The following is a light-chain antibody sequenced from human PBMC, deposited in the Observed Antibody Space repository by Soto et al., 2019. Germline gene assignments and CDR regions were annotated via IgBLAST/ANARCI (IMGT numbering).Light chain of an antibody. Sequence: AIRMTQSPSSLSASTGDRVTITCRASQGISSYLAWYQQKPGKAPKLLIYAASTLQSGVPSRFSGSGSGTDFTLTISCLQSEDFATYYCQQYANYSWAFGQGTKV. CDR3: QQYANYSWA. J-gene: IGKJ1*01. CDR1: QGISSY. V-gene: IGKV1-8*01. CDR2: AAS.